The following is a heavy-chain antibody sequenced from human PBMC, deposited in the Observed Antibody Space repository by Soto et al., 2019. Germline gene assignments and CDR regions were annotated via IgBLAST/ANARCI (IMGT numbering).Heavy chain of an antibody. Sequence: QVQLVESGGGVVQPGRSLRLSCAASGFTFSSYGMHWVRQAPGKGLEWVSVISYDGSNKYYADSVKGRFTISSDNSKNTLYLQMNSLRAEDTAVYYCAKDRRWFGEVLPPWYFDSWAQGTLVTVSS. CDR3: AKDRRWFGEVLPPWYFDS. J-gene: IGHJ4*02. CDR1: GFTFSSYG. D-gene: IGHD3-10*01. CDR2: ISYDGSNK. V-gene: IGHV3-30*18.